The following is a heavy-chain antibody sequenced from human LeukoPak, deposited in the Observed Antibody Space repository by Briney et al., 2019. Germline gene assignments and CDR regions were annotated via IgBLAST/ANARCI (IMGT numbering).Heavy chain of an antibody. CDR1: GYTFTDYY. CDR3: ARFYSSTWQFDY. V-gene: IGHV1-2*02. D-gene: IGHD6-13*01. Sequence: GASVKVSCKASGYTFTDYYIHWMRQAPGQGLEWIGWINPNSGGTKNAQRFQGRVTMARDTSIRTAYMEVSGLTYDDTAVFYCARFYSSTWQFDYWGQGTLVTVSS. J-gene: IGHJ4*02. CDR2: INPNSGGT.